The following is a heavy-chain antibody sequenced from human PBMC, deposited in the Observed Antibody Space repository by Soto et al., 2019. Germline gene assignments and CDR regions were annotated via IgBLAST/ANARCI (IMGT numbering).Heavy chain of an antibody. J-gene: IGHJ4*02. CDR2: TYYRSKWYN. D-gene: IGHD4-4*01. V-gene: IGHV6-1*01. Sequence: PSQTLSLTFAISGDSVSSNSYAWNCIRQSPSRGLEWLGRTYYRSKWYNDYAVSVKSRITISVDTSKNQFSLNLNSVTASDTAIYFCVSQRTTVITQAYFDYWGPGALVTVSS. CDR1: GDSVSSNSYA. CDR3: VSQRTTVITQAYFDY.